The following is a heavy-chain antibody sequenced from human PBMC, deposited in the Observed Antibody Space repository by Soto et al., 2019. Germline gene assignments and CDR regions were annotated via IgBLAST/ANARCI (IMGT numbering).Heavy chain of an antibody. V-gene: IGHV3-9*01. CDR1: GFTFDDYA. CDR3: AKDSSSGVTTDFPH. Sequence: EVPLVESGGGLVQPGRSLRLSCAASGFTFDDYAMHWVRQAPGKGLEWVSGISWNSGSIGYADSVKGRFTISRDNAKNSLYLQMNSLRAEDTALYYCAKDSSSGVTTDFPHWGQGTLVTVSS. D-gene: IGHD4-17*01. CDR2: ISWNSGSI. J-gene: IGHJ1*01.